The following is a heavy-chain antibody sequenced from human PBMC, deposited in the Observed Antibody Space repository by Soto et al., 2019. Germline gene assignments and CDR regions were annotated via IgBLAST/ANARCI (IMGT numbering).Heavy chain of an antibody. V-gene: IGHV4-39*01. J-gene: IGHJ5*02. CDR1: GCSIGISSCY. D-gene: IGHD5-18*01. CDR2: IYYSGST. Sequence: TSATMSLATPVSGCSIGISSCYVGGIRQRPGKCLELIGSIYYSGSTYYNPSLKSRVTISVDTSKNQFSLKLSSVTAADTAVYYCARHAGHLGIQLWLYWFDPWGQGTLVTVSS. CDR3: ARHAGHLGIQLWLYWFDP.